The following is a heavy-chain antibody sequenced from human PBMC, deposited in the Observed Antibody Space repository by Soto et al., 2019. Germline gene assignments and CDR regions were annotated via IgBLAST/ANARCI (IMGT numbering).Heavy chain of an antibody. D-gene: IGHD3-16*02. CDR3: ARPRYKAFDI. CDR2: INAGNSNT. Sequence: ASVKVSCKASGYTFTSYVMHWVRQAPGQRLEWMGWINAGNSNTKYSQKFQGRVTITRDTSASTAYMELSSLRSEDTAVYYCARPRYKAFDIWGQGTMVTVSS. V-gene: IGHV1-3*01. CDR1: GYTFTSYV. J-gene: IGHJ3*02.